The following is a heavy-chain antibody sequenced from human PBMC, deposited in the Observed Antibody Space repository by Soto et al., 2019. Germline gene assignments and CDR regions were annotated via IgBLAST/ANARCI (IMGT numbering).Heavy chain of an antibody. V-gene: IGHV1-2*02. CDR2: IHPNSGVT. Sequence: QIQLVQSGAEVKKPGASVKVSCKASGYRFTDYYIHWVRQAPGQGLEWMGWIHPNSGVTNYAQNFQDRVTMTRGTSISAASMDLSSLRSDDTALSYWARDWGDVTGGSNGVDAWCQGTLVTVSS. J-gene: IGHJ5*02. CDR1: GYRFTDYY. CDR3: ARDWGDVTGGSNGVDA. D-gene: IGHD2-8*02.